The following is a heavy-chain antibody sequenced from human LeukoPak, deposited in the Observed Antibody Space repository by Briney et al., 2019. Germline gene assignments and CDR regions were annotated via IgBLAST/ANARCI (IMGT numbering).Heavy chain of an antibody. D-gene: IGHD2/OR15-2a*01. CDR3: ARGTTRNYGDFDY. CDR2: INPSSGGT. Sequence: SVKVSCKASGGTFSSYAISWVRQAPGQGLEWMGRINPSSGGTNYAQKFQGRVTMTGDTSISTAYMELSRLESDDTAVYFCARGTTRNYGDFDYWGQGTLVTVSS. J-gene: IGHJ4*02. CDR1: GGTFSSYA. V-gene: IGHV1-2*06.